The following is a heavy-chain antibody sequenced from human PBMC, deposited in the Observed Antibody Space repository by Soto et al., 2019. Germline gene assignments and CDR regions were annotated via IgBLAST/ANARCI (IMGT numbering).Heavy chain of an antibody. V-gene: IGHV1-8*01. CDR1: GYTFTSSD. J-gene: IGHJ5*02. Sequence: ASVKVSCKASGYTFTSSDVYWVRQATGQGLELMGWMNPNTGNTGYAQKFQGRVTMTRNTSISTAYMELSSLRSEDTAVYYCARGSNRCSGGSCYSDWFDPWGQGTPVTVSS. D-gene: IGHD2-15*01. CDR2: MNPNTGNT. CDR3: ARGSNRCSGGSCYSDWFDP.